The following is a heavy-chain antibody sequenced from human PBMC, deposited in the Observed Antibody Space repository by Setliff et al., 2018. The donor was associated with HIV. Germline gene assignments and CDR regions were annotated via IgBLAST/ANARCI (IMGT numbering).Heavy chain of an antibody. CDR2: IHTSGNA. J-gene: IGHJ4*02. D-gene: IGHD6-19*01. Sequence: PSETLSLTCTVSGGSISSSNYYWGWIRQPPGKGLEWIGHIHTSGNANYNPSLNSRVTISVDTSKNHFSLKLSSVTAADTAVYYCARSLLPSITVAGTIGYWGQGSLVTVS. CDR1: GGSISSSNYY. CDR3: ARSLLPSITVAGTIGY. V-gene: IGHV4-61*05.